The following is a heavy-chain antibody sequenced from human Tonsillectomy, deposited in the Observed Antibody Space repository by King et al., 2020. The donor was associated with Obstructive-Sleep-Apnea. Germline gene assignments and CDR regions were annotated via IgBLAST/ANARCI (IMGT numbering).Heavy chain of an antibody. CDR1: GFTFSTYS. V-gene: IGHV3-21*01. D-gene: IGHD3-10*01. J-gene: IGHJ4*02. CDR3: ARVFSIRGVLNQPFDY. Sequence: VQLVESGGGLVKPGGSLRLSCAASGFTFSTYSMTWVRQAPGKGLEWVSSISSSSYYISYAVSMKGRFTISRDNAKNSLYLQMSSLRAEDTAVYYCARVFSIRGVLNQPFDYWGQGTLVTVSS. CDR2: ISSSSYYI.